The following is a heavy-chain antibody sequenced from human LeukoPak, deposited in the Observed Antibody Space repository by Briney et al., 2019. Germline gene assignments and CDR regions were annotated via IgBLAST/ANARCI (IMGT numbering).Heavy chain of an antibody. CDR3: ARERNTAYDFDWFDP. Sequence: GASAKVSCKASGYTFTGYYMHWVRQAPGQGLEWMGIISPSGTTIYAQKFEGRVTMTRDTSTSTVYMELTSLKFEDTAVYYCARERNTAYDFDWFDPWGQGTLVTVSS. CDR1: GYTFTGYY. CDR2: ISPSGTT. V-gene: IGHV1-46*01. D-gene: IGHD5-12*01. J-gene: IGHJ5*02.